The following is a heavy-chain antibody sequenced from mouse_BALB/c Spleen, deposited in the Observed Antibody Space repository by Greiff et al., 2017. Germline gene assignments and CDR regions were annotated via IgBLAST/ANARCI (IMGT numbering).Heavy chain of an antibody. D-gene: IGHD2-4*01. CDR3: ARIYYEGAMDY. CDR2: ISSGGST. CDR1: GFTFSSYA. J-gene: IGHJ4*01. Sequence: EVKLMESGGGLVKPGGSLKLSCAASGFTFSSYAMSWVRQTPEKRLEWVASISSGGSTYYPDSVKGRFTISRDNARNILYLQMSSLRSEDTAMYYCARIYYEGAMDYWGQGTSVTVSS. V-gene: IGHV5-6-5*01.